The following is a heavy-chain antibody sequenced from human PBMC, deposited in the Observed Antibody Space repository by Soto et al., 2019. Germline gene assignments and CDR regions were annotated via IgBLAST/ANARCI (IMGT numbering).Heavy chain of an antibody. Sequence: GSLRLSCAVSGXTFSSYCMSWVRQATGKGLEWVANIKEDGSEKYYVDSVNGLFTISIENAKNSLYLQMNRMRAEDTAVYYCAREGLLFCLDYWGQGTLVTVS. CDR3: AREGLLFCLDY. CDR2: IKEDGSEK. V-gene: IGHV3-7*03. D-gene: IGHD2-21*01. CDR1: GXTFSSYC. J-gene: IGHJ4*02.